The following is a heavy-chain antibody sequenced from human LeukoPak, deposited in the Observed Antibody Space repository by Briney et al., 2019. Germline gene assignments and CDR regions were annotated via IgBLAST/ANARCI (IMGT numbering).Heavy chain of an antibody. D-gene: IGHD6-6*01. CDR2: IYYSGST. Sequence: SETLSLTCTVSGASISSYYWSWIRQPPGKRLEWIGYIYYSGSTNYNPSLTSRVTISVDTSKNQFSLKRSSVTAADTAVYYCARGASSPGRINYGGQGTLVTVSS. CDR1: GASISSYY. CDR3: ARGASSPGRINY. V-gene: IGHV4-59*01. J-gene: IGHJ4*02.